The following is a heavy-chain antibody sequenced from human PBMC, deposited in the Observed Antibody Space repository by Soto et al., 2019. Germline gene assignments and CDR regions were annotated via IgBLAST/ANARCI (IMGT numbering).Heavy chain of an antibody. D-gene: IGHD4-17*01. CDR1: GYTFTSYY. Sequence: QVQLVQSGAEVKKPGASVKVSCKASGYTFTSYYMHWVRQAPGQGLEWMGIINPSGGSTSYAQKFRGRVTMTRDTSTSTLYMALSIMRSEDTAVYYCARTHKYGNFECWGQGTLDTVYS. J-gene: IGHJ4*02. CDR3: ARTHKYGNFEC. CDR2: INPSGGST. V-gene: IGHV1-46*01.